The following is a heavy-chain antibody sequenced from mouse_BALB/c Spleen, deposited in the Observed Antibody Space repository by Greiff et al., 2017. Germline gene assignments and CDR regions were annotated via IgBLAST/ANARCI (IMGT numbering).Heavy chain of an antibody. CDR3: ARSGGGNFYAMDY. J-gene: IGHJ4*01. CDR1: GFSLTSYG. V-gene: IGHV2-2*02. Sequence: QVQLKESGPGLVQPSQSLSITCTVSGFSLTSYGVHWVRQSPGKGLEWLGVIWSGGSTDYNAAFISRLSISKDNSKSQVFFKMNSLQANDTAIYYCARSGGGNFYAMDYWGQGTSVTVSS. D-gene: IGHD2-1*01. CDR2: IWSGGST.